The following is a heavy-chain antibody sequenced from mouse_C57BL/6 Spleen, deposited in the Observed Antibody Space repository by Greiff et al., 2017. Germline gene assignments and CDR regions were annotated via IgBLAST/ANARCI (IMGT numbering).Heavy chain of an antibody. CDR3: AREGETPYYFDY. CDR2: IWSGGST. J-gene: IGHJ2*01. Sequence: QVQLKESGPGLVHPSQSLSITCTVSGFSLTSYGVHWVRQSPGTGLEWLGVIWSGGSTDSNAAFISRLSISKDNSKSQVFFKMNSLQADDTAIYYCAREGETPYYFDYWGQGTTVTVSS. V-gene: IGHV2-2*01. CDR1: GFSLTSYG.